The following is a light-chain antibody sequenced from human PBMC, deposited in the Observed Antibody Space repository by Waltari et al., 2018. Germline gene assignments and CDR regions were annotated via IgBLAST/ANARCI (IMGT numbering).Light chain of an antibody. CDR2: GKN. CDR1: SLILLY. J-gene: IGLJ1*01. CDR3: NSRDGNGNPFV. Sequence: SSELTQDPAVSVALGHTVRVTRHGDSLILLYSTPYRQKPGQAPLLVMYGKNNRPSGIADRFSGSYSGDTASLTITGAQAEDEADYYCNSRDGNGNPFVFGPATKVTVL. V-gene: IGLV3-19*01.